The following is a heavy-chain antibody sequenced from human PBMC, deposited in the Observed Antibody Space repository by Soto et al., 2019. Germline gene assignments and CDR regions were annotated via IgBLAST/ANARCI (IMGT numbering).Heavy chain of an antibody. J-gene: IGHJ4*02. V-gene: IGHV4-59*12. D-gene: IGHD3-16*02. CDR1: GGSISSYY. CDR3: TTAESPAVSYFFDY. CDR2: IYYSGST. Sequence: NPSETLSLTCTVSGGSISSYYWSWIRQPPGKGLEWIGYIYYSGSTNYNPSLKSRVTISVDTSKNQFSLQMSSLKTEDSAVYYCTTAESPAVSYFFDYWGQGTLVTVSS.